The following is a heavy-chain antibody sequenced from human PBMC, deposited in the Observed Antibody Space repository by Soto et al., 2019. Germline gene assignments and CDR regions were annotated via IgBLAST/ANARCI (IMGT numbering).Heavy chain of an antibody. V-gene: IGHV3-30-3*01. J-gene: IGHJ4*02. CDR2: ISYDGSHK. D-gene: IGHD6-6*01. CDR1: GFTFSNYA. Sequence: QVQLVESGGGVVQSGRSLRLSCAASGFTFSNYAMHWVRQAPGKGLEWVAVISYDGSHKSNADSVKGRITISTDNSKNPLYLEMNSLRTEDTAVYYCARARVAARPYFDYWGQGTLVTVSS. CDR3: ARARVAARPYFDY.